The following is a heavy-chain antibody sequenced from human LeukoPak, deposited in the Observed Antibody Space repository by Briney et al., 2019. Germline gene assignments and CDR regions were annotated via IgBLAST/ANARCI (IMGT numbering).Heavy chain of an antibody. D-gene: IGHD6-6*01. CDR2: IYTSGST. Sequence: PSETLSLTCTVSGGSISSGSYYWSWIRQPAGKGLEWIGRIYTSGSTNYNPSLKSRVTISVDTSKNQFSLKLSSVAAADTAVNYCARGSSSSGKGFDYWGQGTLVTVSS. J-gene: IGHJ4*02. CDR3: ARGSSSSGKGFDY. V-gene: IGHV4-61*02. CDR1: GGSISSGSYY.